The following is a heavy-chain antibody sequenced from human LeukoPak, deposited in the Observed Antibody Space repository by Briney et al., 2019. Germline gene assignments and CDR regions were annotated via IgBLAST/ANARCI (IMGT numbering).Heavy chain of an antibody. Sequence: PGGSLRLSYAASGFTFRNYWMHWVRQAPGKGLVWVSRISSDGRSTSYADSVKGRFTVSRDNAKNTLYLQMNSLGAEDTAVYYCARDSFDYQYYYGMDVWGQGTTVTVSS. V-gene: IGHV3-74*01. J-gene: IGHJ6*02. CDR3: ARDSFDYQYYYGMDV. CDR1: GFTFRNYW. CDR2: ISSDGRST.